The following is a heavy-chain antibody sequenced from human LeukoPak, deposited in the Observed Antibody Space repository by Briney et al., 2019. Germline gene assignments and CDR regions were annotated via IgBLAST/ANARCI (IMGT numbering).Heavy chain of an antibody. Sequence: SQTLSLTCAISGDSVSSNSVTWNWIRQSPSRGLEWLGRTYYRSTWYNDYAVSVRGRITVNPDTSKNQFSLHLSSVTAADTAVYYCAREAHHTIFGVFYYGMDVWGQGTTVTVSS. CDR1: GDSVSSNSVT. V-gene: IGHV6-1*01. CDR2: TYYRSTWYN. J-gene: IGHJ6*02. D-gene: IGHD3-3*01. CDR3: AREAHHTIFGVFYYGMDV.